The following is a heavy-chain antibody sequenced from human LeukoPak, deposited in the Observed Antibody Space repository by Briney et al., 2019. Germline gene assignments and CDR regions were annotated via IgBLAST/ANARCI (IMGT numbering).Heavy chain of an antibody. D-gene: IGHD3-22*01. CDR1: GGSFSGYY. V-gene: IGHV4-34*01. Sequence: SETLSLTCAVYGGSFSGYYWSWIRQPPGKGLEWIGSIYYSGSTYYNPSLKSRVTMSVDTSKNQFSLKLSSVTAADTAVYYCASLGGAYYYDSSGYYPDYWGQGTLVTVSS. J-gene: IGHJ4*02. CDR3: ASLGGAYYYDSSGYYPDY. CDR2: IYYSGST.